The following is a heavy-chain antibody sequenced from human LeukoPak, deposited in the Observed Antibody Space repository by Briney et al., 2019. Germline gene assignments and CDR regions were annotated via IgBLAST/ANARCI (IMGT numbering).Heavy chain of an antibody. CDR2: ISSSSSTI. CDR1: GFTFSSYS. J-gene: IGHJ4*02. V-gene: IGHV3-48*01. Sequence: GRSLRLSCAASGFTFSSYSMNWVRQAPGKGLEWVSYISSSSSTIYYADSVKGRFTISRDNAKNSLYLQMNSLRAEDTAVYYCARDSGYYYDSSGDWGQGTLVTVSS. CDR3: ARDSGYYYDSSGD. D-gene: IGHD3-22*01.